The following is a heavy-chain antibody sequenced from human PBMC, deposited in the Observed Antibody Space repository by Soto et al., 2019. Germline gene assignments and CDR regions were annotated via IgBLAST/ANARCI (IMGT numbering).Heavy chain of an antibody. J-gene: IGHJ4*02. CDR1: GYTFTSYY. CDR2: INPSGGST. CDR3: AGLTREYYFDY. V-gene: IGHV1-46*01. D-gene: IGHD3-16*01. Sequence: QVQLVQSGAEVKKPVASVKVSCKASGYTFTSYYMHWVRQAPGQGLEWMGIINPSGGSTSYAQKFQGRVTMTRDTSTSTVYMELSSLRSEDTAVYYCAGLTREYYFDYWGQGTLVTVSS.